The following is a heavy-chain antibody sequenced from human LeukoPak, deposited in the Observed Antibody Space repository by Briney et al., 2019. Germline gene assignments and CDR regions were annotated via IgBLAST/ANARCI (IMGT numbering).Heavy chain of an antibody. CDR3: ARSGVGATPHWFDP. CDR2: INPNSGGT. V-gene: IGHV1-2*04. Sequence: ASVKVSCKASGYTFTGYYTHWVQQAPGQGLEWMGWINPNSGGTNYAQKFQGWVTMTRDTSISTAYMELSRLRSDDTAVYYCARSGVGATPHWFDPWGQGTLVTVSS. D-gene: IGHD1-26*01. CDR1: GYTFTGYY. J-gene: IGHJ5*02.